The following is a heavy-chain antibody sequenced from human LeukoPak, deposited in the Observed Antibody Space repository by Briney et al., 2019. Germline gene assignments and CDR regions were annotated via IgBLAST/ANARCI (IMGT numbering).Heavy chain of an antibody. CDR3: AKDRDYYDSSGYFF. V-gene: IGHV3-23*01. CDR1: GFAFSSYA. Sequence: PGGSLRLSCAASGFAFSSYAMSWVRQTTGKGLEWVSTISGGGGTTYYADSVRGRFTISRDNSKNTLYLQMNSLRAEDTAVYYCAKDRDYYDSSGYFFWGQGTLVTVSS. J-gene: IGHJ4*02. D-gene: IGHD3-22*01. CDR2: ISGGGGTT.